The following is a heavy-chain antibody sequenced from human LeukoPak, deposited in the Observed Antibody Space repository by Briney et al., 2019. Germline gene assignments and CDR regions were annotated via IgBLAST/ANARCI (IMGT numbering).Heavy chain of an antibody. Sequence: GGSLRLSCAASGFSVSGNYMSWVRQAPGKGLEWVSLIYSGTTTYYADSVKGKFTISRDNSKNTLYLQMNSLRAEDTAVCYCARDRAYGDYVWSYWGQGTLVTVSS. V-gene: IGHV3-66*01. CDR3: ARDRAYGDYVWSY. CDR1: GFSVSGNY. D-gene: IGHD4-17*01. CDR2: IYSGTTT. J-gene: IGHJ4*02.